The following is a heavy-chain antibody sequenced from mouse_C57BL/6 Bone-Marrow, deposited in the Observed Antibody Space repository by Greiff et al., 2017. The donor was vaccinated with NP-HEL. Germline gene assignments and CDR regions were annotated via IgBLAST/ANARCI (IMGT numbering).Heavy chain of an antibody. CDR2: IYPRSGNT. CDR3: ARRYYGRSPYYYAMDY. CDR1: GYTFTSYG. J-gene: IGHJ4*01. V-gene: IGHV1-81*01. D-gene: IGHD1-1*01. Sequence: LVESGAELARPGASVKLSCKASGYTFTSYGISWVKQRTGQGLEWIGEIYPRSGNTYYNEKFKGKATLTADKSSSTAYMELRSLTSEDSAVYFCARRYYGRSPYYYAMDYWGQGTSVTVSS.